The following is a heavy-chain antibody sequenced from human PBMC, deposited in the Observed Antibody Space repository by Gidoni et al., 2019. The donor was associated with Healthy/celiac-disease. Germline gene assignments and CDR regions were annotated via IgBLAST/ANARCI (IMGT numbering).Heavy chain of an antibody. V-gene: IGHV4-34*01. Sequence: TLSLTCAVYGGSFSGNYWSWIRQPPGKGLEWIGEINHSGSTNYNPSLKSRVTISVDTSKNQFSLKLSSVTAADTAVYYCARGRVSGYSYGSGNYTRLRPFDYWGQGTLVTVSS. D-gene: IGHD3-10*01. CDR2: INHSGST. CDR1: GGSFSGNY. CDR3: ARGRVSGYSYGSGNYTRLRPFDY. J-gene: IGHJ4*02.